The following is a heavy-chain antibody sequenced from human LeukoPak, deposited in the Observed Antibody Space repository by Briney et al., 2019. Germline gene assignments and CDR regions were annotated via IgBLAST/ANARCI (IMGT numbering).Heavy chain of an antibody. CDR2: TRYDGSNK. Sequence: GGSLRLSCAASGFTFTTYGMHWVRQAPGKGLEWVSFTRYDGSNKYYIDSVKGRFTTSRDNSKNTLYLQMNSLRVEDTAVYYCARNWNNYFDYWGQGTLVTVSA. CDR3: ARNWNNYFDY. V-gene: IGHV3-30*02. D-gene: IGHD1/OR15-1a*01. CDR1: GFTFTTYG. J-gene: IGHJ4*02.